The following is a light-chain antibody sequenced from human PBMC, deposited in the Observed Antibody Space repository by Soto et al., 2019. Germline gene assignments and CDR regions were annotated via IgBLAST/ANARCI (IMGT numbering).Light chain of an antibody. CDR2: KAS. CDR1: QSISSW. V-gene: IGKV1-5*03. J-gene: IGKJ1*01. CDR3: QQYSDYST. Sequence: DIQMTQSPSTLSASVGDRVTITCRASQSISSWLAWCQQKPGKAPKLLIYKASSLESGVPSRFSGSGSGTEFTLTISSLQPDDFATYYCQQYSDYSTFGQGTKVEIK.